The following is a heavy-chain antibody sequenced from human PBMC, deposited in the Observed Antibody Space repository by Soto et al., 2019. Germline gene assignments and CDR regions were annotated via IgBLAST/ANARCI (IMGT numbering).Heavy chain of an antibody. V-gene: IGHV1-18*01. D-gene: IGHD2-8*01. Sequence: QVQLVQSGAEVKKPGASVTVSCKASGYTCTSYGVNWVRQAPGQGLEWMGWIRSYNNSTNYAQKLQGRVTVTTDTSSNTAYMELRSLRSADTAVYYCARHGNGDHYWGQGTLVTVSS. CDR2: IRSYNNST. J-gene: IGHJ4*02. CDR3: ARHGNGDHY. CDR1: GYTCTSYG.